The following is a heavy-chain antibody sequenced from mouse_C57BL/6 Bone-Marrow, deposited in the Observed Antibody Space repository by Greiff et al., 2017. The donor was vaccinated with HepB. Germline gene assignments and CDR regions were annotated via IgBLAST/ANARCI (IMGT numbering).Heavy chain of an antibody. D-gene: IGHD1-1*01. Sequence: QVQLQQPGAELVKPGDSVKLSCKASGYTFTSYWMNWVKQRPGQGLEWIGMIHPNSGSTKYNEKFKSKATLTVDKSSSPAYMQLSRLTSEDSAVYYCAINVPYSGSSYAWFAYWGQGTLVTVSA. J-gene: IGHJ3*01. CDR1: GYTFTSYW. V-gene: IGHV1-64*01. CDR2: IHPNSGST. CDR3: AINVPYSGSSYAWFAY.